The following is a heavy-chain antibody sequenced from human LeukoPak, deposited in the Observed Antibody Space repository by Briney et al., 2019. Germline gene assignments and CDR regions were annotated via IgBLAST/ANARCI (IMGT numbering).Heavy chain of an antibody. V-gene: IGHV4-31*03. CDR1: GGSISSGGYY. CDR3: ARALLWFGELNSGDNWFDP. Sequence: PSQTLSLTCTVSGGSISSGGYYWSWIRQHPGKGLEWIGYIYYSGSTYYNPSLKSRVTISVDTSKNQFSLKLSPVTAADTAVYYCARALLWFGELNSGDNWFDPWGQGTLVTVSS. D-gene: IGHD3-10*01. J-gene: IGHJ5*02. CDR2: IYYSGST.